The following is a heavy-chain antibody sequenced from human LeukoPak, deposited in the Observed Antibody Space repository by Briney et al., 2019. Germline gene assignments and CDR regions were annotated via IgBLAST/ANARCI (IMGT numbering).Heavy chain of an antibody. J-gene: IGHJ4*02. CDR1: GFTFSSYA. CDR3: AKDRHYYDSTAIEGGY. D-gene: IGHD3-22*01. V-gene: IGHV3-23*01. CDR2: ITNSGGNT. Sequence: GGSLRLSCAASGFTFSSYAMSWVRQAPRKGLEWVSAITNSGGNTYYADSVKGRFTISRDNSKNTLYLQMNSLRAEDTAVYYCAKDRHYYDSTAIEGGYWGQGTLVTVSS.